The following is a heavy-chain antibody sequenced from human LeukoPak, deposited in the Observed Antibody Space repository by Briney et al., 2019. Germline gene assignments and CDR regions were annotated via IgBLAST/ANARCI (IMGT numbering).Heavy chain of an antibody. CDR3: ARVYSGSWLEYFQH. V-gene: IGHV4-59*10. CDR2: IYTSGST. D-gene: IGHD6-13*01. J-gene: IGHJ1*01. CDR1: GASFSGYY. Sequence: PSETLSLTCAVYGASFSGYYWSWIRQPAGKGLEWIGRIYTSGSTNYNPSLKSRVTMSVDTSKNQFSLKLSSVTAADTAVYYCARVYSGSWLEYFQHWGQAPWSPSPQ.